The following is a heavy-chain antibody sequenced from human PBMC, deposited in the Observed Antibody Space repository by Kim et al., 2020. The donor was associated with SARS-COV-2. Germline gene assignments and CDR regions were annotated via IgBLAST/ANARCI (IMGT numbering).Heavy chain of an antibody. CDR3: ATRRRRWLVLNWYFDL. Sequence: KFQGRVTMTEETSTDTAYMELSSLRSEDTAVYYCATRRRRWLVLNWYFDLWGRGTLVTVSS. J-gene: IGHJ2*01. D-gene: IGHD6-19*01. V-gene: IGHV1-24*01.